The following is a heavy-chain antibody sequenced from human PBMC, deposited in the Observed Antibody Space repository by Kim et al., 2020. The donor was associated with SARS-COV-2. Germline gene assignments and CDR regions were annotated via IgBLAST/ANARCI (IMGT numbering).Heavy chain of an antibody. Sequence: SETLSLTCAVYGGSFSGYYWSWIRQPPGKGLEWIGEINHSGSTNYNPSLKSRVTISVDTSKNQFSLKLSSVTAADTAVYYCARGLGFLEWLSLKVFDYWGQGTLVTVSS. CDR1: GGSFSGYY. V-gene: IGHV4-34*01. CDR2: INHSGST. J-gene: IGHJ4*02. D-gene: IGHD3-3*01. CDR3: ARGLGFLEWLSLKVFDY.